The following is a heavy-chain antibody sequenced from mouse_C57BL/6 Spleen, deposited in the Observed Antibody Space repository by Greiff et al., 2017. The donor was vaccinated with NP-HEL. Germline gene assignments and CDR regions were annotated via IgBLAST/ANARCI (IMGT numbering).Heavy chain of an antibody. D-gene: IGHD1-1*01. Sequence: QVQLQQPGAELVKPGASVKLSWKASGYTFTSYWMQWVKQRPGQGLEWIGEIDPSDSYTNYNQKFKGKATLTVDTSSSTAYMQLSSLTSEDSAVYYCARRDYGSSYPFAYWGQGTLVTVSA. J-gene: IGHJ3*01. CDR1: GYTFTSYW. V-gene: IGHV1-50*01. CDR3: ARRDYGSSYPFAY. CDR2: IDPSDSYT.